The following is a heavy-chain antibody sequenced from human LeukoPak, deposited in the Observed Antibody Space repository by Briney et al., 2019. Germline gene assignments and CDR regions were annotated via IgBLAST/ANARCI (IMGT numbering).Heavy chain of an antibody. CDR1: GGSISSGGYY. V-gene: IGHV4-31*03. CDR3: ARAFSRDGSGSYPYDY. CDR2: IYYSGST. J-gene: IGHJ4*02. D-gene: IGHD3-10*01. Sequence: ASQTLSLTCTVSGGSISSGGYYWSWIRQHPGKGLEWIGYIYYSGSTYYNPSLKSRVTISVDTSKNQFSLKLSSVTAADTAVYYCARAFSRDGSGSYPYDYWGQGTLVTVSS.